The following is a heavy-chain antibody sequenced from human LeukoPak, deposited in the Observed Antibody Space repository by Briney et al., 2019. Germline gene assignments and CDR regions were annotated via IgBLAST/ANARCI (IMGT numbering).Heavy chain of an antibody. CDR2: IYYSGST. D-gene: IGHD3-3*01. J-gene: IGHJ4*02. V-gene: IGHV4-39*01. Sequence: PSETLSLTCTVSGGSISSSSYYWGWIRQPPGKGLEWIGSIYYSGSTYYNPSLKSRVTISVDTSRNQISLKLSSVTAADTAVYFCARLWSGYRPPDYWGQGTLVTVSS. CDR3: ARLWSGYRPPDY. CDR1: GGSISSSSYY.